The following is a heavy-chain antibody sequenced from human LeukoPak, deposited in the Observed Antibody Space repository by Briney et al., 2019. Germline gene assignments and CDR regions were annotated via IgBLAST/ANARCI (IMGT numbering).Heavy chain of an antibody. J-gene: IGHJ4*02. CDR1: GFTFSSYA. CDR3: AKTASNYFDY. Sequence: GGSLRLSCAASGFTFSSYAMSWVRQAPGKGLEWVTFIRHDGSIGYYADSVKGRFTSSRDNSKNTVFLQMNSLRPEDTAVYYCAKTASNYFDYWGQGALVTVSS. D-gene: IGHD2-21*02. CDR2: IRHDGSIG. V-gene: IGHV3-30*02.